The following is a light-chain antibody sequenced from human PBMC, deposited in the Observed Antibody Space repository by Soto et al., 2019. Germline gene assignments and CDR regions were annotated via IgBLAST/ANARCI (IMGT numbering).Light chain of an antibody. CDR1: QSIDTY. V-gene: IGKV1-39*01. CDR3: QQSYSGPWT. J-gene: IGKJ1*01. Sequence: DIQMTQSPSSLSVSVGDRDTIACRASQSIDTYLNWYQQKPGKALNLLIYSTSNLQSGVPSRFSGSGSGTDFTLTISSLQPEDFAAYYCQQSYSGPWTFGQGTIIEIK. CDR2: STS.